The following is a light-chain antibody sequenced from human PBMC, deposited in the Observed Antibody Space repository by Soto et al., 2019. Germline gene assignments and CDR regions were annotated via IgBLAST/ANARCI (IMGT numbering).Light chain of an antibody. CDR1: QSVTSSF. CDR3: HQYGSSPLT. CDR2: GAS. Sequence: EIVLTQSPGTLSLSPGARVTLSCRASQSVTSSFLGWYQQKPGQAPRLLIYGASTRATGIPDRFSGSGSGTDFALTVSRLEAEDFAVYYCHQYGSSPLTFGGGTKVEI. J-gene: IGKJ4*01. V-gene: IGKV3-20*01.